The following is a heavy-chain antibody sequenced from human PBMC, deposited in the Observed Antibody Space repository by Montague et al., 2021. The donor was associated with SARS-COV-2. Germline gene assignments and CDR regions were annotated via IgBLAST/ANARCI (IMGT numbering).Heavy chain of an antibody. Sequence: CAISGDSVSINTAARNWIRQSPSRRSEWLGRTYFRSKWYYDYAVSVKSRMTISPDTFKNQFSLQLSSVTPEDRAVYYCTRDPRYSLSWSFDYWGQGTLVTVSS. CDR2: TYFRSKWYY. CDR3: TRDPRYSLSWSFDY. CDR1: GDSVSINTAA. V-gene: IGHV6-1*01. J-gene: IGHJ4*02. D-gene: IGHD6-13*01.